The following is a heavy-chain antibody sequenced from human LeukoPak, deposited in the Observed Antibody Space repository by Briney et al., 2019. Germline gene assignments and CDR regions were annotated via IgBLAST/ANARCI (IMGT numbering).Heavy chain of an antibody. CDR2: IKQDGSEK. CDR3: ARGSRGSYYFDY. D-gene: IGHD1-26*01. CDR1: GFTFSSYW. V-gene: IGHV3-7*01. Sequence: PGGSLRLSCAASGFTFSSYWMSWVRQAPGKGLEWVANIKQDGSEKYYVDSMKGRFTISRDNSKNTLYLQMNSLRAKDTAVYYCARGSRGSYYFDYWGQGTLVTVSS. J-gene: IGHJ4*02.